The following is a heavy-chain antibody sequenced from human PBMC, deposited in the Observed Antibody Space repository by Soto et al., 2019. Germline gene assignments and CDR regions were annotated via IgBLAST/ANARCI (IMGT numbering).Heavy chain of an antibody. J-gene: IGHJ4*02. CDR3: ARVRDYTTPYYFDY. Sequence: SETLSLTCTVSCGSIGSYYWSWIRQPAGKGLEWIGRIYTSGSTNYNPSLKSRVTMSVDTSKNQFSLKLSSVTAADTAVYYCARVRDYTTPYYFDYWGQGTLVTVSS. D-gene: IGHD4-17*01. CDR1: CGSIGSYY. V-gene: IGHV4-4*07. CDR2: IYTSGST.